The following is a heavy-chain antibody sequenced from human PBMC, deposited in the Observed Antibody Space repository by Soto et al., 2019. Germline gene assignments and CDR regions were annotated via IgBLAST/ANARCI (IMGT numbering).Heavy chain of an antibody. CDR2: MSGDGGT. J-gene: IGHJ4*02. Sequence: HPEGSLRLSCVGSGFTFSDSVMAWVLQAPGKGLEWLAVMSGDGGTGYALSVTGRVTISRDDSKNSLYLQKRSLRADDAAAYDCVKWQTYNFDSLPFTGFDFWRQGSQVTVSS. CDR1: GFTFSDSV. V-gene: IGHV3-23*01. D-gene: IGHD3-22*01. CDR3: VKWQTYNFDSLPFTGFDF.